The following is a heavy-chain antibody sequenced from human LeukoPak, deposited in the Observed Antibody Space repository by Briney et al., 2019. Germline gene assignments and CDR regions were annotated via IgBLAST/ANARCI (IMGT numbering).Heavy chain of an antibody. J-gene: IGHJ3*02. V-gene: IGHV4-34*01. D-gene: IGHD6-6*01. Sequence: PSETLSLTCAVYGGSFSGYYWSWIRQPPGKGLEWIGEINHSGSTNYNPSLKSRVTISVDTSKNQFSLKLSSVTAADTAVYYCARDRLRRRSSGAFDIWGQGTMVTVSS. CDR3: ARDRLRRRSSGAFDI. CDR1: GGSFSGYY. CDR2: INHSGST.